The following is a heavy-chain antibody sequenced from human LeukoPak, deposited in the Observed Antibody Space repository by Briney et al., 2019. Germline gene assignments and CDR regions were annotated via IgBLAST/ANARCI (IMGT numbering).Heavy chain of an antibody. J-gene: IGHJ4*02. Sequence: GGSLRLSCAASGFTFSNYWMSWVRQAPGKGLEWVANIKQDGREKYYVDSVKGRFTISRDKAKNSLYLQMSSLRAEDTAVYYCARKGELERRRSWDYWGQGTLVTVSS. D-gene: IGHD1-1*01. CDR1: GFTFSNYW. CDR3: ARKGELERRRSWDY. CDR2: IKQDGREK. V-gene: IGHV3-7*03.